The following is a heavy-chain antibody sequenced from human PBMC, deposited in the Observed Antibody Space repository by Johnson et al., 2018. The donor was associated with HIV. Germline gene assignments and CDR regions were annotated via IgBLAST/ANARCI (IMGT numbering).Heavy chain of an antibody. D-gene: IGHD5-12*01. CDR2: ISYDGSDK. CDR3: ARDHSGYDSVTAAFDI. J-gene: IGHJ3*02. Sequence: QVQLVESGGGLVQPGRSLRLSCAASGFTFDDYAMHWVRQAPGKGLEWVAVISYDGSDKYYADSVKGRFTISRDNSKNTLYLEMNSLRDEDTAVYYCARDHSGYDSVTAAFDIWGQGTMVTVSS. V-gene: IGHV3-30-3*01. CDR1: GFTFDDYA.